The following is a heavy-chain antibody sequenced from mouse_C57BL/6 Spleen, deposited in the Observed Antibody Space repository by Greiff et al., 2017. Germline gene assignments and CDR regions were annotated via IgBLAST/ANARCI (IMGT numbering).Heavy chain of an antibody. CDR1: GYSFTGYY. Sequence: EVQLQQSGPELVKPGASVKISCKASGYSFTGYYMHWVKQSPEKSLEWIGEINPSTGGTTYNQKFKAKATLTVDKSSSTAYLQLKSLTSEDSAVYYCAALYYGSSYGYFEVWGTGTTVTVSS. CDR2: INPSTGGT. J-gene: IGHJ1*03. V-gene: IGHV1-42*01. CDR3: AALYYGSSYGYFEV. D-gene: IGHD1-1*01.